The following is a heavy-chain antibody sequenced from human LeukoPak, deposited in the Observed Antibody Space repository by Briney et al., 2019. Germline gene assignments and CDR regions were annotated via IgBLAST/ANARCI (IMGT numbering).Heavy chain of an antibody. CDR3: AKDAQTHYYDSSGYSDF. CDR1: GFTFSDYV. J-gene: IGHJ4*02. D-gene: IGHD3-22*01. CDR2: ITGSGSFT. V-gene: IGHV3-23*01. Sequence: GGSLRLSCAASGFTFSDYVMRWVRQAPGKGLEWVSDITGSGSFTFYADSVKGRFTISRDNSKNMVYLEMNNVRAEETAIYYCAKDAQTHYYDSSGYSDFWGPGTLVTVSS.